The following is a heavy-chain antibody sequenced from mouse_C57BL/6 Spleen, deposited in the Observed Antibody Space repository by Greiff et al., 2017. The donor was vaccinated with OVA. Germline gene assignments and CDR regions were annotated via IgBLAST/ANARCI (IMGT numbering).Heavy chain of an antibody. J-gene: IGHJ3*01. CDR2: ISSGSSTI. CDR3: ASYSNYEGFAY. CDR1: GFTFSDYG. V-gene: IGHV5-17*01. Sequence: EVQGVESGGGLVKPGGSLKLSCAASGFTFSDYGMHWVRQAPEKGLEWVAYISSGSSTIYYADTVKGRFTISRDNAKNTLFLQMTSLRSEDTAMYYCASYSNYEGFAYWGQGTLVTVSA. D-gene: IGHD2-5*01.